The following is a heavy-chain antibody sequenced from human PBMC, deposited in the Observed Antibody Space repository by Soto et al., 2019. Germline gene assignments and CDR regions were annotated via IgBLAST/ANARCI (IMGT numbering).Heavy chain of an antibody. V-gene: IGHV4-59*01. CDR3: ARARLNSSSWYWAVDAFDI. CDR1: GGSISSYY. J-gene: IGHJ3*02. CDR2: IYYSGST. Sequence: NLSLTCTVSGGSISSYYWSWIRQPPGKGLEWIGYIYYSGSTNYNPSLKSRVTISVDTSKNQFSLKLSSVTAADTAVYYCARARLNSSSWYWAVDAFDIWGQGTMVTVSS. D-gene: IGHD6-13*01.